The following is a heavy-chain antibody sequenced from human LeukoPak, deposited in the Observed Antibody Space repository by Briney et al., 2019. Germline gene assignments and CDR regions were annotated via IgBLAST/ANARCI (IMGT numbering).Heavy chain of an antibody. D-gene: IGHD5-12*01. CDR3: ARHPGGYAPFDY. V-gene: IGHV4-59*08. CDR2: IYYSGST. CDR1: GGSISSYY. Sequence: SETLSLTCTVSGGSISSYYWSWIQQPPGKGLEWIGYIYYSGSTNYNPSLKSRVTISVDTSKNQFSLKLSSVTAADTAVYYCARHPGGYAPFDYWGQGTLVTVSS. J-gene: IGHJ4*02.